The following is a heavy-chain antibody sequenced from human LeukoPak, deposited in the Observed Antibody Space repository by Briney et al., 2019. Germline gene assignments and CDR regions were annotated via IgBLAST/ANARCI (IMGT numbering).Heavy chain of an antibody. CDR1: GFTLSSYA. CDR3: ANGFGELNY. CDR2: ISGSGGST. D-gene: IGHD3-10*01. J-gene: IGHJ4*02. Sequence: GGSLRLSCAASGFTLSSYAMSWVRQAPGKGLEGVSAISGSGGSTYYADSVKGRFTISRDNSKNTLYLQMNSLRADDTAVHYCANGFGELNYWGQGTLVTVSS. V-gene: IGHV3-23*01.